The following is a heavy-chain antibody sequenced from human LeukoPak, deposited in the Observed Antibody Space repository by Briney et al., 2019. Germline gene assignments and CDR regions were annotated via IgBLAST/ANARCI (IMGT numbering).Heavy chain of an antibody. J-gene: IGHJ4*02. V-gene: IGHV4-31*03. CDR2: IYYSGSA. Sequence: PSETLSLTCTVSRGSISSGGHYWSWIRQHPAKGLEWIGYIYYSGSAYYNPSLGSRVTISIDTSKNQFSLKLTSVTAADTAVYFCARGTLRLFDYWGQGTLVTVSS. CDR3: ARGTLRLFDY. D-gene: IGHD5/OR15-5a*01. CDR1: RGSISSGGHY.